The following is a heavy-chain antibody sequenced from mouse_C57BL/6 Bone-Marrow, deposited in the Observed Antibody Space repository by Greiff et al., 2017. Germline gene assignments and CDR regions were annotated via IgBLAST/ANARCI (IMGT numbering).Heavy chain of an antibody. CDR2: IYPRSGNT. Sequence: QVQLQQSGAELARPGASVKLSCKASGYTFTSYGISWVKQSTGQGLEWIGEIYPRSGNTYYNEKFKGKATLTADKSSSTAYMELRSLTSEASAVYFYATPYDYGSSYQFAYWGQGTLVTGSA. V-gene: IGHV1-81*01. CDR1: GYTFTSYG. D-gene: IGHD1-1*01. J-gene: IGHJ3*01. CDR3: ATPYDYGSSYQFAY.